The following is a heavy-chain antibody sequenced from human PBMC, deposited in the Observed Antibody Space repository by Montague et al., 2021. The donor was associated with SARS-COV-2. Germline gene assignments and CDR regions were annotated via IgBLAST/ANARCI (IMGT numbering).Heavy chain of an antibody. CDR2: VFYNKST. D-gene: IGHD3-9*01. Sequence: SETLSLTCTVSGVSVTGYYWSWIRQPPGKGLEWVGDVFYNKSTNFNPSLKSRVAISVDTSKDQFSLRLTSVTAADTAFYYRVRQPHSDGLNGLPDFWGQGTLVTVSS. V-gene: IGHV4-59*08. CDR1: GVSVTGYY. J-gene: IGHJ4*02. CDR3: VRQPHSDGLNGLPDF.